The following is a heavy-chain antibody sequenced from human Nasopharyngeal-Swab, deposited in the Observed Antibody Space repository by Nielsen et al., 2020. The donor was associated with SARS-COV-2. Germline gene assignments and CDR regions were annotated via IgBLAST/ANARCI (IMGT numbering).Heavy chain of an antibody. Sequence: VRQAPGKGLEWVSSISGSGDTTYYADSVRGRFTISRDNSKKTLDLQMTSLRVEDTAVYYCAKGAYFMGNTDVGGQGTTVTVSS. J-gene: IGHJ6*02. CDR2: ISGSGDTT. D-gene: IGHD2/OR15-2a*01. CDR3: AKGAYFMGNTDV. V-gene: IGHV3-23*01.